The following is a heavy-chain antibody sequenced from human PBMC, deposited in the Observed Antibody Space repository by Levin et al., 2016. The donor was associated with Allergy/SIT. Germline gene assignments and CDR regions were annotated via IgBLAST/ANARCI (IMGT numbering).Heavy chain of an antibody. Sequence: WVRQAPGQGLEWMGGIIPIFGTANYAQKFQGRVTITADESTSTAYMELSSLRSEDTAVYYCASPFGDYYDSSGYYGAFDIWGQGTMVTVSS. CDR2: IIPIFGTA. D-gene: IGHD3-22*01. V-gene: IGHV1-69*01. CDR3: ASPFGDYYDSSGYYGAFDI. J-gene: IGHJ3*02.